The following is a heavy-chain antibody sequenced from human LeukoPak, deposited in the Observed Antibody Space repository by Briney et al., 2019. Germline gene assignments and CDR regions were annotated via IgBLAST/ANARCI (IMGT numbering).Heavy chain of an antibody. V-gene: IGHV4-31*03. D-gene: IGHD6-13*01. CDR1: GGSISSGGYY. Sequence: SQTLSLTCTVSGGSISSGGYYWSWIRQHPGRGLEWIGYIYYSGSTYYNPSLKSRVTISVDTSKNQFPLKLSSVTAADTAVYYCARSVAAAHGIWFDPWGQGTLVTVSS. CDR3: ARSVAAAHGIWFDP. CDR2: IYYSGST. J-gene: IGHJ5*02.